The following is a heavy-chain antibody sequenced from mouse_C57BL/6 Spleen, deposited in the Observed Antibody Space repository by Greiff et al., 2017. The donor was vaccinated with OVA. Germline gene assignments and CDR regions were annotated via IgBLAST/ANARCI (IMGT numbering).Heavy chain of an antibody. CDR3: ARRMEVAHYYAMDY. CDR2: ISGGGGNT. Sequence: EVHLVESGGGLVKPGGSLKLSCAASGFTFSSYTMSWVRQTPEKRLEWVATISGGGGNTYYPDNVKGRFTISRDNAKNNLYLQMSSLKSEDTALYYCARRMEVAHYYAMDYWGQGTSVTVSS. J-gene: IGHJ4*01. V-gene: IGHV5-9*01. D-gene: IGHD1-1*01. CDR1: GFTFSSYT.